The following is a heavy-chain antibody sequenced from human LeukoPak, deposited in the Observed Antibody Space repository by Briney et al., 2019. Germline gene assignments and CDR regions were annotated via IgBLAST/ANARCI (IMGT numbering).Heavy chain of an antibody. D-gene: IGHD6-19*01. CDR3: AKSGVSIAVAGAMNWFDP. V-gene: IGHV3-23*01. Sequence: GGSLRLSCAVSGFPLSSYAMSWVRQAPGKGLEWVSATSSSDAGTYYADSVKGRFTISRDNSKNTLYLQMNSLRAEDTAVYYCAKSGVSIAVAGAMNWFDPLGPGNPGHRLL. CDR2: TSSSDAGT. J-gene: IGHJ5*02. CDR1: GFPLSSYA.